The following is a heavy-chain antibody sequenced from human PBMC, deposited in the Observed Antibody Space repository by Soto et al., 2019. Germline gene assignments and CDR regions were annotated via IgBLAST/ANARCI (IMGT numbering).Heavy chain of an antibody. CDR3: ARDRLRYFDWLPNEIFDY. Sequence: EVQLVESGGGVVRPGGSLRLSCAASGFTFDDYGMSWVRQAPGKGLEWVSGINWNGGSTGYADSVKGRFTISRDNAKNSLYLQMNSLRAEDTALYYCARDRLRYFDWLPNEIFDYWGQGTLVTVSS. CDR1: GFTFDDYG. CDR2: INWNGGST. D-gene: IGHD3-9*01. J-gene: IGHJ4*02. V-gene: IGHV3-20*04.